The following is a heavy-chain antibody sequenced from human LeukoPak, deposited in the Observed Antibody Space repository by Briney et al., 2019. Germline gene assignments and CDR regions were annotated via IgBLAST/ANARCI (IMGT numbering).Heavy chain of an antibody. J-gene: IGHJ3*02. V-gene: IGHV1-18*01. CDR1: GYTFTSYG. Sequence: ASVKVSCKASGYTFTSYGISWVRQAPGQGLEWMGWISAYNGNTNYAQNLQGRVTMTTDTSTRTAYMELRSLRSGDTAVYYCARWSYSSDWYFGTFDIWGQRTTVTISS. D-gene: IGHD6-19*01. CDR2: ISAYNGNT. CDR3: ARWSYSSDWYFGTFDI.